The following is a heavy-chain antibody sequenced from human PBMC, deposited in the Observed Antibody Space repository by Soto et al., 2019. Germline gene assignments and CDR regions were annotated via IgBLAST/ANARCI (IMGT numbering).Heavy chain of an antibody. CDR2: IFPGDSKA. V-gene: IGHV5-51*01. CDR3: AREQTTGRFDY. J-gene: IGHJ4*02. CDR1: GYSFTSDW. D-gene: IGHD4-17*01. Sequence: PGESLKLSGKGFGYSFTSDWIAWVRQMPGKGLEWMGIIFPGDSKATDSPSFHGQVTFSADKSISTAYLRWSSLKASDTAIYYCAREQTTGRFDYWGQGTLVTVSS.